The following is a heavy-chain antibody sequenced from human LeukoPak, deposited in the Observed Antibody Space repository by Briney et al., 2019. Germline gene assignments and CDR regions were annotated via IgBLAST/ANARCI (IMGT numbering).Heavy chain of an antibody. CDR2: VYPGDSDT. CDR1: GYSFTSYW. CDR3: ARRRYSYNPTSGMDV. Sequence: GESLKISCKGSGYSFTSYWIGWVRQMPGKGLEWMGIVYPGDSDTRYSPSFQSQVTISADKSISTAYLQWSSLKASDTAMYYCARRRYSYNPTSGMDVWGQGTTVTVSS. V-gene: IGHV5-51*01. J-gene: IGHJ6*02. D-gene: IGHD5-18*01.